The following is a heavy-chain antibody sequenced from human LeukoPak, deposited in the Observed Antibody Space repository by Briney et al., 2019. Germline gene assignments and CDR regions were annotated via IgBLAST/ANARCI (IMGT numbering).Heavy chain of an antibody. CDR1: GGSFSGYY. Sequence: PSEALSLTCAVYGGSFSGYYWSWIRQPPGKGLEWIGEINHSGSTNYNPSLKSRVTISVDTSKNQFSLKLSSVTAADTAVYFCASSTQFYDILTGYSYYYYYMDVWGKGTTVTISS. CDR3: ASSTQFYDILTGYSYYYYYMDV. CDR2: INHSGST. V-gene: IGHV4-34*01. D-gene: IGHD3-9*01. J-gene: IGHJ6*03.